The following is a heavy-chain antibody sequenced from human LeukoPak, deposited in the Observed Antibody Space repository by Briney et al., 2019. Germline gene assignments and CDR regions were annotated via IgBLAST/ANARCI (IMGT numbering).Heavy chain of an antibody. CDR3: TTAPAIVATVGMDV. CDR1: GFTFYNAL. V-gene: IGHV3-15*04. Sequence: PGGSLRLSCAASGFTFYNALMNWVRQAPEKGLEWVGRIASKSDGGTTDYAAAVKGRFTISRDDSKNTLSLQMNSLKTEDTAVYYCTTAPAIVATVGMDVWGQGTTVTVSS. CDR2: IASKSDGGTT. J-gene: IGHJ6*02. D-gene: IGHD5-12*01.